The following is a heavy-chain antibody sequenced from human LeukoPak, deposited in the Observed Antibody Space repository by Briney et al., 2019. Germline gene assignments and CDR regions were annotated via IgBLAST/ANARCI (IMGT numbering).Heavy chain of an antibody. J-gene: IGHJ4*02. CDR1: GYTFTGYY. V-gene: IGHV1-2*04. D-gene: IGHD4-17*01. CDR3: AREGPDYGDSLPFDY. Sequence: ASVKVSCKASGYTFTGYYMHWVRQAPGLGLEWMGWINPNSGGTNYAQKFQGWVTMTRDTSISTAYMELSRLRSDDTAVYYCAREGPDYGDSLPFDYWGQGTLVTVSS. CDR2: INPNSGGT.